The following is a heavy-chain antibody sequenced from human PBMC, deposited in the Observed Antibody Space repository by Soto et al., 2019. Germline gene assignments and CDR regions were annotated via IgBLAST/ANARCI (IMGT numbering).Heavy chain of an antibody. CDR1: GGTFSSYA. CDR3: ARDRATGWSPHYYYGMDV. D-gene: IGHD2-15*01. J-gene: IGHJ6*02. CDR2: IIPIFGTA. Sequence: ASVKVSCKASGGTFSSYAISWVRQAPGQGLEWMGGIIPIFGTANYAQKFQGRVTITADKSTSTAYMELSSLRSEDTAVYYCARDRATGWSPHYYYGMDVWDQGTTVTVSS. V-gene: IGHV1-69*06.